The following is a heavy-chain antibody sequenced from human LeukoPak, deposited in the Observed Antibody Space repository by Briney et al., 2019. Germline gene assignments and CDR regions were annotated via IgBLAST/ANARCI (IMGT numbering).Heavy chain of an antibody. CDR2: ISAYNGNT. Sequence: GASVKVSCKASGGTFSSYAISWVRQAPGQGLEWMGWISAYNGNTNYAQKLQGRVTMTTDTSTSTAYMELRSLRSDDTAVYYCASGYSYGYPYYYYGMDVWGQGTTVTVSS. J-gene: IGHJ6*02. V-gene: IGHV1-18*01. CDR3: ASGYSYGYPYYYYGMDV. D-gene: IGHD5-18*01. CDR1: GGTFSSYA.